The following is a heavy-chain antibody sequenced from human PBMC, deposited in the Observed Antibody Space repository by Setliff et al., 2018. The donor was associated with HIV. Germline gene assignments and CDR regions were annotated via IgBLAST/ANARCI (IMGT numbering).Heavy chain of an antibody. J-gene: IGHJ3*01. CDR3: ARNLYGGNSGSAFDV. Sequence: ASVKVSCKASGYTFTSYGISWVRQAPGQGLEWMGWISAYNGNTNYAQKLQGRVTMTTDTSTSTAYMELRSLRSDDTAVYYCARNLYGGNSGSAFDVWGQGTMVTVSS. CDR1: GYTFTSYG. V-gene: IGHV1-18*01. D-gene: IGHD4-17*01. CDR2: ISAYNGNT.